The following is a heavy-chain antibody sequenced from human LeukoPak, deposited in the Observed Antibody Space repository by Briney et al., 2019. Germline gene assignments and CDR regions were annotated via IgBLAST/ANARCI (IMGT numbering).Heavy chain of an antibody. CDR2: IIPILGIA. D-gene: IGHD1-26*01. V-gene: IGHV1-69*04. Sequence: SVKVSCKASGGTFSSYAISWVRQAPGQGLEWMGRIIPILGIANYAQKFQGRVTITADKSTSTAYMELSSLRSEDTAVYYCARANPLWEYYFDYWGQGTLVTVSS. CDR1: GGTFSSYA. J-gene: IGHJ4*02. CDR3: ARANPLWEYYFDY.